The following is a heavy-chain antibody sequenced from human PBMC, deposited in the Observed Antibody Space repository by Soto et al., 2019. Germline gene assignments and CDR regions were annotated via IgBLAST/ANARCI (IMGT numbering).Heavy chain of an antibody. D-gene: IGHD3-10*01. V-gene: IGHV4-30-4*01. CDR1: GGSISSGDYY. Sequence: SETLSLTCTVSGGSISSGDYYWSWIRQPPGKGPEWIGYIYYSGSTYYNPSLKSRVTISVDRSKNQFSLKLSSVTAADTAVYYCARALMVRGVPFDYWGQGTLVTVSS. J-gene: IGHJ4*02. CDR2: IYYSGST. CDR3: ARALMVRGVPFDY.